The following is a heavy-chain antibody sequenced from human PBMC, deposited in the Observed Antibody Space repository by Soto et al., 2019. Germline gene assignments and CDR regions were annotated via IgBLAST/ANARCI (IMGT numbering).Heavy chain of an antibody. CDR3: ARVFSDSRSFCDP. J-gene: IGHJ5*02. CDR1: GGSISSGGYY. Sequence: QVQLQESGPGLVKPSQTLSLTCTVSGGSISSGGYYWSWIRQHPGKGLEWIGYIYYSGSTYYNPSPMSRVTTSVDTTKNQFSLKLSSVTAADTAVYYCARVFSDSRSFCDPWGQGTLVTVSS. V-gene: IGHV4-31*03. CDR2: IYYSGST. D-gene: IGHD6-13*01.